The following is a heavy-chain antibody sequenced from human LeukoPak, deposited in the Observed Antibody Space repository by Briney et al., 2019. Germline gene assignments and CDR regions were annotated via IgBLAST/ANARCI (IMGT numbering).Heavy chain of an antibody. J-gene: IGHJ4*02. CDR3: ARFPRY. CDR1: GDSISSHY. Sequence: SETLSLTCTVSGDSISSHYWSWIRQPPGKGLEWIVYIYDSGSTNYNPSLKSRVTISVDTSKNQFSLKLSSVTAADTAVYYCARFPRYWGQGILVTVSS. CDR2: IYDSGST. V-gene: IGHV4-59*11.